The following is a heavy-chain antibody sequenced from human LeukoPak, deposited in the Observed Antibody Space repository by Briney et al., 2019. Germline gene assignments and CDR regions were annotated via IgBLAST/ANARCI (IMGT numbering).Heavy chain of an antibody. Sequence: SETLSLTCTVSGGFISSYYWSWIRQPPGKGLEWIGYIYYSGSTNYNPSLKSRVTISVDTSKNQFSLKLSSVTAADTAVYYCARGVQWLVFDYWGQGTLVTVSS. D-gene: IGHD6-19*01. CDR1: GGFISSYY. V-gene: IGHV4-59*01. J-gene: IGHJ4*02. CDR2: IYYSGST. CDR3: ARGVQWLVFDY.